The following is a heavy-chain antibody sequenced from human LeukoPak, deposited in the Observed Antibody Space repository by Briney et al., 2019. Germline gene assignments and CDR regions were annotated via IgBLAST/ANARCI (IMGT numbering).Heavy chain of an antibody. Sequence: SETLSLTCTVSGGSISSSSYYWGWIRQPPGKGLEWIGSIYYSGSTYYNPSLKSRVTISVDTSKNQFSLKLSSVTAADTAVYYCARDESGFYGMDVWGQGTTVTVSS. V-gene: IGHV4-39*07. D-gene: IGHD5-12*01. CDR3: ARDESGFYGMDV. CDR2: IYYSGST. J-gene: IGHJ6*02. CDR1: GGSISSSSYY.